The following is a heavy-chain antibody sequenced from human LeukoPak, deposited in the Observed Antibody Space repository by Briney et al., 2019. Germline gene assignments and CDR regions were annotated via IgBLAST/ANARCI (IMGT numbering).Heavy chain of an antibody. Sequence: SETLSLTCTVSGGSISSGSYCWSWIRQPAGKGLEWIGRIYTSGSTHYNPSLKSRVTISVDTSKNQFSLKLSSVTAADTAVYYCARGAMGCSGGSCYFRDLDYWGQGTLVTVSS. CDR3: ARGAMGCSGGSCYFRDLDY. V-gene: IGHV4-61*02. CDR2: IYTSGST. CDR1: GGSISSGSYC. D-gene: IGHD2-15*01. J-gene: IGHJ4*02.